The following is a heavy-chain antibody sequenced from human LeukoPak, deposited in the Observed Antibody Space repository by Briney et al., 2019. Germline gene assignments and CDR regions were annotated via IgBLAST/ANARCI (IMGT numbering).Heavy chain of an antibody. CDR3: ATAGGAVDCTRLHRHSAY. D-gene: IGHD2-8*01. V-gene: IGHV3-74*01. CDR2: INSDGSST. J-gene: IGHJ1*01. CDR1: GFTFSSYW. Sequence: PGGSLRLSCAASGFTFSSYWMHWVRQAPGKGLVWVSRINSDGSSTTYADSVKGRFTISRDNAKNTLYLQMNSLRAEDTAVYYCATAGGAVDCTRLHRHSAYWGQGPLVTVPT.